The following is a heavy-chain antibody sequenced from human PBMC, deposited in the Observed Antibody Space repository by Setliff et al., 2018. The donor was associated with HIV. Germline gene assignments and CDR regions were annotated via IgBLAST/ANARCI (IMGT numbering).Heavy chain of an antibody. CDR2: INHSGST. Sequence: SLTCAVYGGSFGTYYWSWIRQPPGVGLQWIGEINHSGSTHYNPSLKRRVTISVDTSKNQFSLKLTSVTAADTAVYYCARGRPDDSVGFGYWGQGTLVTVSS. D-gene: IGHD3-22*01. CDR1: GGSFGTYY. CDR3: ARGRPDDSVGFGY. V-gene: IGHV4-34*01. J-gene: IGHJ4*02.